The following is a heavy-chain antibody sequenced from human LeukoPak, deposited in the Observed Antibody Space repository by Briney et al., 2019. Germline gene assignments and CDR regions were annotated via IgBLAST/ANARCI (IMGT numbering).Heavy chain of an antibody. D-gene: IGHD6-6*01. CDR1: GGSISSSSYY. Sequence: SETLSLTCTVSGGSISSSSYYWGWIRQPPGKGLEWIGSIYYSGSTYYNPSLKSRVTISVDTSKNQFSLKLSSVTAADTAVYYCARLYSSSSGFDYWGQGTLVTVSS. CDR2: IYYSGST. V-gene: IGHV4-39*01. CDR3: ARLYSSSSGFDY. J-gene: IGHJ4*02.